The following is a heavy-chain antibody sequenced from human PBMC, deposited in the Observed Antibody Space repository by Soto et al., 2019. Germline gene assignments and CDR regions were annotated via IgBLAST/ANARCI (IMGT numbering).Heavy chain of an antibody. J-gene: IGHJ6*02. CDR1: GFSLSTSGVG. CDR2: IYWDDDK. V-gene: IGHV2-5*02. D-gene: IGHD1-7*01. Sequence: SGPTLVNPTQTLTLTCTFSGFSLSTSGVGVGWIRQPPGKALEWLALIYWDDDKRYSPSLKSRLTITKDTSKNQVVLTMTNMDPVDTATYYCAHSNNWNYVGYYYYGMDVWGQGTTVTVSS. CDR3: AHSNNWNYVGYYYYGMDV.